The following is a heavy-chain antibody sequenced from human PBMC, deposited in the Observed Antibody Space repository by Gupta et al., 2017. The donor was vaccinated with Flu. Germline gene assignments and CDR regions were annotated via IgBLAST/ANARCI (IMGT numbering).Heavy chain of an antibody. J-gene: IGHJ6*02. Sequence: QEQLVESGGGVVQPGRSLRLSCAASGFTISTYRMHWVRQAPGKGLEWVAVIWYAGTNKYYAESVKGRFTISRDNSKNTVYLEMNSLRAEDTAVYYCTRDRYGSGRYGMDVWGQGTTVTVSS. CDR3: TRDRYGSGRYGMDV. CDR1: GFTISTYR. CDR2: IWYAGTNK. D-gene: IGHD3-10*01. V-gene: IGHV3-33*01.